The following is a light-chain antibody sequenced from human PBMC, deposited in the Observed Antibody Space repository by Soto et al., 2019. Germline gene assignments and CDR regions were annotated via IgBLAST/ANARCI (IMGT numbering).Light chain of an antibody. CDR3: QQYNNWPPWT. V-gene: IGKV3-15*01. CDR1: QSVSSN. J-gene: IGKJ1*01. Sequence: ERVLTHSRATLSVSPPKRGSLXGRPSQSVSSNLAWYQQKTGHAPTLLIYGASTRATGIPARFSGSGSGTEFTLPISSLQSEDFAVYYCQQYNNWPPWTFGQGTKVDIK. CDR2: GAS.